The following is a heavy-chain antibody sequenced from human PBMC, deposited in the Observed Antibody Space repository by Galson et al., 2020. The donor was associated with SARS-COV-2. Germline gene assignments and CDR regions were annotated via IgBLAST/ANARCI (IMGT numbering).Heavy chain of an antibody. CDR2: TYYRSKWYN. J-gene: IGHJ6*02. CDR3: ARAPTYGSGSRNHYYYGMDV. Sequence: SQTLSLTCAISGDSVSSNSAAWNWIRQSPSRGLEWLGRTYYRSKWYNDYAVSVKSRITINPDTSKNQFSLQLNSVTPEDTAVYYCARAPTYGSGSRNHYYYGMDVWGQGTTVTVSS. D-gene: IGHD3-10*01. CDR1: GDSVSSNSAA. V-gene: IGHV6-1*01.